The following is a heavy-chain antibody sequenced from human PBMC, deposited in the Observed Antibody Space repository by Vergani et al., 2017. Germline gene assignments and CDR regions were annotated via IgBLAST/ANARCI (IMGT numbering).Heavy chain of an antibody. V-gene: IGHV3-7*03. J-gene: IGHJ4*02. CDR2: IKKDGSEK. Sequence: EVQLVESGGGLVQPGGSLRLSCAASGFTFSRYWMTWVRQAPGKGREWVANIKKDGSEKNYVDSVKGRFPISRDNAKNSLSLPMNSLRAEDTAVYYCARAYGDYVYWGQGTLVTVSS. D-gene: IGHD4-17*01. CDR1: GFTFSRYW. CDR3: ARAYGDYVY.